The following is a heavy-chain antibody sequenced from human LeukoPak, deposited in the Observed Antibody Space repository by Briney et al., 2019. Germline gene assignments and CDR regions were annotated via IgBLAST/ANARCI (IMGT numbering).Heavy chain of an antibody. CDR3: ARYCSSTSCYTYYYYGMDV. Sequence: RASVKVSCKASGGTFSSYAISWVRQAPGQGLEWMGGIIPIFGTANYAQKFQGRVTITADESTSTAYMELSSLRSEDTAVYYCARYCSSTSCYTYYYYGMDVWGQGTTVTVSS. CDR2: IIPIFGTA. V-gene: IGHV1-69*13. J-gene: IGHJ6*02. CDR1: GGTFSSYA. D-gene: IGHD2-2*02.